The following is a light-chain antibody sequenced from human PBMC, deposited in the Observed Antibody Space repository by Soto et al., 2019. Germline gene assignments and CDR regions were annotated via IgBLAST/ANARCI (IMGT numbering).Light chain of an antibody. Sequence: EIVLTQSPATLSLSPGEGATLSCGARQSIRNNYLAWYQQKPGLAPRLLIYDASRRATGIPDRFSGSGSGTDFTLTISRLEPEDFAVYFCQQYGSSPEYTFGQGTKVDIK. V-gene: IGKV3D-20*01. CDR1: QSIRNNY. CDR2: DAS. CDR3: QQYGSSPEYT. J-gene: IGKJ2*01.